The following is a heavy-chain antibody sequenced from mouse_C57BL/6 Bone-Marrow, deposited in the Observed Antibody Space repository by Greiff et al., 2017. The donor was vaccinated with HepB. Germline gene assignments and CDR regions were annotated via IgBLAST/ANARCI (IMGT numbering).Heavy chain of an antibody. V-gene: IGHV1-7*01. CDR1: GYTFTSYW. J-gene: IGHJ2*01. Sequence: QVQLQQSGAELAKPGASVKLSCKASGYTFTSYWMHWVKQRPGQGLEWIGYINTSSGYTKYNQKFKDKATLTADKSYSTAYMQLSSLTYEDTAVYYCARELRLRRGYFDDWGQGTTLTVSS. CDR2: INTSSGYT. CDR3: ARELRLRRGYFDD. D-gene: IGHD2-4*01.